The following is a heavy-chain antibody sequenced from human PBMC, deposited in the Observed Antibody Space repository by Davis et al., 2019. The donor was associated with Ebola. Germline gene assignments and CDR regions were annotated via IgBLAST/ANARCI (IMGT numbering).Heavy chain of an antibody. J-gene: IGHJ4*02. CDR3: AKKGTAMVTFGVVY. Sequence: PGGSLRLSCAASGFTFSSYAMSWVRQAPGKGLEWVSAISGSGGSTYYADSVKGRFTISRDNSKNTLYLQMNSLRAEDTAVYYCAKKGTAMVTFGVVYWGQGTLVTVSS. V-gene: IGHV3-23*01. D-gene: IGHD5-18*01. CDR1: GFTFSSYA. CDR2: ISGSGGST.